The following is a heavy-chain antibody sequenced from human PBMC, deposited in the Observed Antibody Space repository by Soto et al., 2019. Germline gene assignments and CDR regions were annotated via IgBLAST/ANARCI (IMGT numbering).Heavy chain of an antibody. J-gene: IGHJ3*02. CDR1: GGSLSSYY. CDR3: ARHPYYYDPDAFDI. V-gene: IGHV4-59*01. Sequence: PSETLSLTCTVSGGSLSSYYWTWIRQPPGKGLEWIGYVYYSGNTNYNPSLKSRVTISVDTSKNQFSLKLGSVTAADTAVYYCARHPYYYDPDAFDIWGQGTMVTVSS. CDR2: VYYSGNT. D-gene: IGHD3-22*01.